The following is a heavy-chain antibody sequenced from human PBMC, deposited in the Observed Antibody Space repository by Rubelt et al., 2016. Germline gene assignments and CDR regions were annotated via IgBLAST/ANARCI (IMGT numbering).Heavy chain of an antibody. V-gene: IGHV1-68*02. CDR1: GYTFTYCS. D-gene: IGHD3-16*02. CDR2: ITLYNGNT. CDR3: ASAVGYQNQGNFQH. Sequence: QVQLGQSEAEVKKPGASVKVSCKASGYTFTYCSLHWLQQAPGQGLERMRWITLYNGNTNYAKKFQGRVTMTRDMSLRTAYIELSSLGSEDTAVYYCASAVGYQNQGNFQHWGQGTLVTVSS. J-gene: IGHJ1*01.